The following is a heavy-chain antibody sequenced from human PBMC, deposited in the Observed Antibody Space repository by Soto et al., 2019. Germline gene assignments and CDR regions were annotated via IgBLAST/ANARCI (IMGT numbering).Heavy chain of an antibody. CDR2: IYYSGST. D-gene: IGHD2-2*01. V-gene: IGHV4-59*01. CDR1: GGSISSYY. Sequence: NPSETLSLTCTVSGGSISSYYWSWIRQPPGKGLEWIGYIYYSGSTNYNPSLKSRVTISVDTSKNQFSLKLSSVTAADTAVYYCARNPPAAKRYYYYMDVWGKGTTVTSP. J-gene: IGHJ6*03. CDR3: ARNPPAAKRYYYYMDV.